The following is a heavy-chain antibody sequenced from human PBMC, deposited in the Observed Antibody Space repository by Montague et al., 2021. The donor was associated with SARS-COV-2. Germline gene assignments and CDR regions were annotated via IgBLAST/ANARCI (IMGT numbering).Heavy chain of an antibody. J-gene: IGHJ4*02. CDR2: ISSSGSHQ. CDR3: AREVPTVVKIDC. Sequence: SLRLSCAASGFTFSSFEMNWVRQAPGKGLEWVPYISSSGSHQHYADSVRGRFTISRDNAKNSLYPQMNSLRAEDTAIYYCAREVPTVVKIDCWGQGTLVTVSS. CDR1: GFTFSSFE. D-gene: IGHD4-23*01. V-gene: IGHV3-48*03.